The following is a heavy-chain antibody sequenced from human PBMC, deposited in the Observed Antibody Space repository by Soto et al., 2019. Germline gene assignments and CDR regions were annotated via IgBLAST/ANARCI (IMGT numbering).Heavy chain of an antibody. V-gene: IGHV4-39*01. CDR2: MSYSGST. Sequence: QLQLQESGPGLVKPSVTLSLTCTVSGGSLSSSSSYWGWIRQPPGKGLEWIGSMSYSGSTYHNPSLNSRVTLSVDTSQSRFSLKLTSVTAADTAVYYCARNRVPSVYDPIPGCFDSWGQGILVTASS. CDR1: GGSLSSSSSY. CDR3: ARNRVPSVYDPIPGCFDS. D-gene: IGHD5-12*01. J-gene: IGHJ4*02.